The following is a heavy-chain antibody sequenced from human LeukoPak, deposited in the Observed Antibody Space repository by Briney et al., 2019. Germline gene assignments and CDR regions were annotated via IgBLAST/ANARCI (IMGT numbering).Heavy chain of an antibody. CDR1: GGTFSSYA. CDR3: ATAYYYDSSGYLNWFDP. J-gene: IGHJ5*02. Sequence: WASVKVSCKASGGTFSSYAISWVRQAPGQGLEWMGRIIPILGIANYAQKFQGRVTITADKSTSTAYMELSSLRSEDTAVYYCATAYYYDSSGYLNWFDPWGQGTLVTVSS. V-gene: IGHV1-69*04. CDR2: IIPILGIA. D-gene: IGHD3-22*01.